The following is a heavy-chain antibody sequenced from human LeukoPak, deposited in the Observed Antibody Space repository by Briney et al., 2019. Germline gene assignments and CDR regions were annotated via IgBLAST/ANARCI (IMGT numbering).Heavy chain of an antibody. V-gene: IGHV3-23*01. Sequence: GGSLRLSCAASGLSFTSYPMSWVRHAPGKGLEWVSHISHDGGSTYYAHSVKGRFTISRDNSRNTLYLQMSSLKDEDRAIYYCAKVKFCFDNWGQGTLVTVSS. J-gene: IGHJ4*02. CDR2: ISHDGGST. CDR1: GLSFTSYP. CDR3: AKVKFCFDN.